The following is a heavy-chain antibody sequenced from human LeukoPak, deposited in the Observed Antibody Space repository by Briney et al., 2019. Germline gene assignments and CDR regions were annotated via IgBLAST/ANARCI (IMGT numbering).Heavy chain of an antibody. CDR3: ARDHYLPPPGNTYYFDY. Sequence: GGSLRLSSAASGFTFSSYGMHWVRQAPGKGLEWVAVIWYDGSNKYYADSVKGRFTISRDNSKNTLYLQMNSLRAEDTAVYYCARDHYLPPPGNTYYFDYWGQGTLVTVSS. CDR1: GFTFSSYG. J-gene: IGHJ4*02. V-gene: IGHV3-33*01. D-gene: IGHD1-14*01. CDR2: IWYDGSNK.